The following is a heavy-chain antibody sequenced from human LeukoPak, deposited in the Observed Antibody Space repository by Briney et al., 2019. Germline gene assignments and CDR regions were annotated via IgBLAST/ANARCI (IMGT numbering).Heavy chain of an antibody. CDR2: IWYDGSKK. D-gene: IGHD2/OR15-2a*01. V-gene: IGHV3-33*01. Sequence: GGSLRLSCAASGFIFSNYGMHWVRQAPGKGPEWVAVIWYDGSKKYYADSVKGRFAISRDQSKSTLYLQMNSLRADDTAVYYCATEIAPYYFDSWGQGTLVTVSS. CDR3: ATEIAPYYFDS. J-gene: IGHJ4*02. CDR1: GFIFSNYG.